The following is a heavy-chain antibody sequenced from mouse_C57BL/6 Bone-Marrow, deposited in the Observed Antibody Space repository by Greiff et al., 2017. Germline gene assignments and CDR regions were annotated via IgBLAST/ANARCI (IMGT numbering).Heavy chain of an antibody. Sequence: QVQLQQPGAELVKPGASVKLSCKASGYTFTSYWMHWVKQRPGQGLEWIGMIHPNSGSTNYNEKFKSKATLTVDKSSSTAYMQLSSLTSEDSAVYFCARGGSGAQATDFDYWGQGTTLTVSS. V-gene: IGHV1-64*01. CDR1: GYTFTSYW. D-gene: IGHD3-2*02. J-gene: IGHJ2*01. CDR3: ARGGSGAQATDFDY. CDR2: IHPNSGST.